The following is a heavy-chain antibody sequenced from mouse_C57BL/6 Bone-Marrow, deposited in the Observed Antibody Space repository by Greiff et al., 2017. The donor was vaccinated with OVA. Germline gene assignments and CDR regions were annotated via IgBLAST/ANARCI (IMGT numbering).Heavy chain of an antibody. J-gene: IGHJ1*03. Sequence: EVQLVESGGGLVKPGGSLKLSCAASGFTFSDYGMHWVRQAPETGLEWVAYISSGSSTIYYADTVKGRFTISRDNAKNTLFLQMTSLRSEDTAMYYCARGYGYWYFDVWGTGTTVTVSS. CDR2: ISSGSSTI. CDR3: ARGYGYWYFDV. V-gene: IGHV5-17*01. D-gene: IGHD1-1*01. CDR1: GFTFSDYG.